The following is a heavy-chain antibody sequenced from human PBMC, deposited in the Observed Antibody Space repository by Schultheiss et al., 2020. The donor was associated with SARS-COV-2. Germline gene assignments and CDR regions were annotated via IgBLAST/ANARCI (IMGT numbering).Heavy chain of an antibody. CDR3: ARGPSYPTIY. Sequence: SETLSLTCTVSGGSISSYYWGWIRQPPGKGLEWIGEINHSGSTNYNPSLKSRVTISVDTSKNQFSLKLSSVTAADTAVYYCARGPSYPTIYWGQGTLVTVSS. V-gene: IGHV4-34*01. CDR1: GGSISSYY. D-gene: IGHD4/OR15-4a*01. J-gene: IGHJ4*02. CDR2: INHSGST.